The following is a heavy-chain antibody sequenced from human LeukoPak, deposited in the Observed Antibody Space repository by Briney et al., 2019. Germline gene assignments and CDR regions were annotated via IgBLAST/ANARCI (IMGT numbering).Heavy chain of an antibody. D-gene: IGHD5-18*01. Sequence: PSETLSLACAVYGGSFSGYYGSWIRQPPGMGLEWVEEIKHRGTTNYNPSLKSRLTLSVDPSKNQFCLDLLSVTAPGTAVYFCARGSRVRRQQFYYWGQRNLGTVSS. V-gene: IGHV4-34*01. J-gene: IGHJ4*02. CDR3: ARGSRVRRQQFYY. CDR1: GGSFSGYY. CDR2: IKHRGTT.